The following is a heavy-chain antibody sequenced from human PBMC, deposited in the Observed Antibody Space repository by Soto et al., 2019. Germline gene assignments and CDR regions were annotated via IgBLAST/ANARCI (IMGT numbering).Heavy chain of an antibody. V-gene: IGHV4-31*03. D-gene: IGHD6-13*01. CDR1: GVSISHGAYY. Sequence: QVQLQESGPGLVKPSQTLSLTCTVSGVSISHGAYYWSWIRQLPGKGLEWIGYIYYSGDTQYNPSLKSRTTVSIDTSKNQFSLKMNSVTAADTAMYFCARVDSASWLDYWGQGTLVTVSS. CDR2: IYYSGDT. CDR3: ARVDSASWLDY. J-gene: IGHJ4*02.